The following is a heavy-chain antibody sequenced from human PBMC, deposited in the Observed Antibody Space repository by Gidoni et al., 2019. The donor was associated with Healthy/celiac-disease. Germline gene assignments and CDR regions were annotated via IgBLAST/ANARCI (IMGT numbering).Heavy chain of an antibody. Sequence: QVQLVQSGAEVKKPGASVKVSCKASGYTFTSYGISWVRQAPGQGLEWMGWISAYNGNTNYAQKLQGRVTMTTDTSTSTAYMELRSLRSDDTAVYCCARGGDKYDFWSGSSPANFDYWGQGTLVTVSS. V-gene: IGHV1-18*01. CDR1: GYTFTSYG. CDR3: ARGGDKYDFWSGSSPANFDY. CDR2: ISAYNGNT. J-gene: IGHJ4*02. D-gene: IGHD3-3*01.